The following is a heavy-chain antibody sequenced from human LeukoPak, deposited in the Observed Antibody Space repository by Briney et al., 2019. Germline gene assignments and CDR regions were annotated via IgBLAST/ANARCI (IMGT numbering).Heavy chain of an antibody. J-gene: IGHJ4*02. CDR1: GGSISSSNW. Sequence: SETLSLTCAVSGGSISSSNWWSWVRQPPGKGLEWIGEIYHSGSTNYNPSLKSRVTISVDKSKNQFSLKLRSVTAADTAVYYCARETTTVTTGLDYWGQGTLVTVSS. CDR2: IYHSGST. CDR3: ARETTTVTTGLDY. D-gene: IGHD4-17*01. V-gene: IGHV4-4*02.